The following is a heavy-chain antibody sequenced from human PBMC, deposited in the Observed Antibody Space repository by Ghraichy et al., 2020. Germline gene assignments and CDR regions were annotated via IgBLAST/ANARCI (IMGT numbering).Heavy chain of an antibody. CDR2: IYYSGST. Sequence: ESLNISCTVSGGSISGYYWSWIRQPPGKGLEWIGYIYYSGSTNYNPSLESRVTISVDTSKNQFSLRLNSVTAADTALYYCARHPAPYSSGSAFDYWGQGTLVTVSS. J-gene: IGHJ4*02. CDR3: ARHPAPYSSGSAFDY. D-gene: IGHD3-22*01. V-gene: IGHV4-59*08. CDR1: GGSISGYY.